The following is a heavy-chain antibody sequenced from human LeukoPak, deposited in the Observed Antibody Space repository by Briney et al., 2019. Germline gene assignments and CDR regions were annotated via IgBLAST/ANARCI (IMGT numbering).Heavy chain of an antibody. D-gene: IGHD3-22*01. CDR3: ARKDVLTGCYFDY. J-gene: IGHJ4*02. V-gene: IGHV3-23*01. Sequence: GGSLRLSCAAYGFTFSSYAMSWVRQAPGKGLEWVSSISGRDGSTYYADSVKGRFTISRDNSKNTLYLQMNSLRAEDTAVYYCARKDVLTGCYFDYWGQGTLVTVSS. CDR1: GFTFSSYA. CDR2: ISGRDGST.